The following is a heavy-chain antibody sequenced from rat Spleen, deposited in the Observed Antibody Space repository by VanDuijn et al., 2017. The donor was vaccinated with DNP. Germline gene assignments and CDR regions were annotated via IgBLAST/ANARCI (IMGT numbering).Heavy chain of an antibody. CDR1: GFNFNDYW. J-gene: IGHJ3*01. D-gene: IGHD1-11*01. CDR3: VRQELRRLYWFAH. V-gene: IGHV5S23*01. Sequence: EVQLVESGGGLVQPGRSLKLSCAASGFNFNDYWMGWVRQAPTKGLEWVASISTGGGNTYYRDSVKGRFTISRDNAKSTLYLQMDSLRSEDTATYYCVRQELRRLYWFAHWGQGTLVTVSS. CDR2: ISTGGGNT.